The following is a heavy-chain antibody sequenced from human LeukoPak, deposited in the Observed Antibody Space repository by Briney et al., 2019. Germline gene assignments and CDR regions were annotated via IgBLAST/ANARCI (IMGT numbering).Heavy chain of an antibody. CDR2: IYTSGST. CDR3: GRGRRGGRLGELSSGNFDY. V-gene: IGHV4-61*02. J-gene: IGHJ4*02. D-gene: IGHD3-16*02. Sequence: PSQTLSLTCTVSGGSISSGSYYWSWIRQPAGKGLEWIGRIYTSGSTNYNPSLKSRVTISVDTSKNQFSLKLSSVPAAATPVHSCGRGRRGGRLGELSSGNFDYWGQGTLVTVSS. CDR1: GGSISSGSYY.